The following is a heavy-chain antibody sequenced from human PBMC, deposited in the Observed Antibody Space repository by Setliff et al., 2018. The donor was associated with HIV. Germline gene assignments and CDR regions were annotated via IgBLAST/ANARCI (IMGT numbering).Heavy chain of an antibody. Sequence: LSLTCTVSGGSISTYFWTWIRQPPGKGLEWIGYIYTSGSTNYNPSLKSRVTISVDTSKNQFSLKLSSVTAADTAVYYCARGSFIGDYYYFDYWGQGTLVTVS. D-gene: IGHD3-10*01. CDR2: IYTSGST. CDR1: GGSISTYF. CDR3: ARGSFIGDYYYFDY. V-gene: IGHV4-4*08. J-gene: IGHJ4*02.